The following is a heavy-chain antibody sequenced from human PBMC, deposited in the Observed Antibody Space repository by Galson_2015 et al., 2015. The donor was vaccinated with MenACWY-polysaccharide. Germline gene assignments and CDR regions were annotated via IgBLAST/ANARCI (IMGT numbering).Heavy chain of an antibody. J-gene: IGHJ6*02. CDR2: ISSTSSYI. V-gene: IGHV3-21*01. Sequence: SLRLSCAASGFTFSTYHINWVRQAPGKGLEWVSSISSTSSYIYYADSVTGRFTISRDNAKNSLYLQMNSLRAEDTAVYYCAREGIGAYYLDVWGQGTTVTVSS. D-gene: IGHD3-22*01. CDR3: AREGIGAYYLDV. CDR1: GFTFSTYH.